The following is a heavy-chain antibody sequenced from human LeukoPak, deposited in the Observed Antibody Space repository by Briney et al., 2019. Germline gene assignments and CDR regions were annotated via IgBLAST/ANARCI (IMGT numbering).Heavy chain of an antibody. CDR2: FKANSGAT. CDR3: ARDPIDGNYYFDY. Sequence: GASVKVSCKTSGYTFTGYHVHWVRQAPGQGLGWMGWFKANSGATKYAQKFQGRVTMTRDTSIGTDYMELTSLISDDTAVYYCARDPIDGNYYFDYWGQGTLVTVAS. CDR1: GYTFTGYH. D-gene: IGHD5-24*01. J-gene: IGHJ4*02. V-gene: IGHV1-2*02.